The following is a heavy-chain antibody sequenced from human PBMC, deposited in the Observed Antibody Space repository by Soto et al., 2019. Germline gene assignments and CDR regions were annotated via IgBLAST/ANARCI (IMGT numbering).Heavy chain of an antibody. CDR1: GFTFSDHY. CDR3: ARLMGTSFDL. J-gene: IGHJ4*02. D-gene: IGHD5-12*01. CDR2: ARNKVSGYTT. V-gene: IGHV3-72*01. Sequence: RRLSCAASGFTFSDHYMDWVRQAPGKGLEWVGRARNKVSGYTTAHAASVEGRFAISRDDSKNSLYLQMSSLKVDDTAVYFCARLMGTSFDLWGQGTLVTVSS.